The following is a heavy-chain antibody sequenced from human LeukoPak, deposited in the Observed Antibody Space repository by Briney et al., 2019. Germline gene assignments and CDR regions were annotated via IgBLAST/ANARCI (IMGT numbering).Heavy chain of an antibody. D-gene: IGHD2-21*01. CDR3: ARDFFPVVDSTWYEIGY. V-gene: IGHV3-30*02. Sequence: GGSLRLSCAASGFTFSNYGMHWVRQAPGKGLEWVAFIRSDESNKFYADSVRGRFTISRDNSRNTLYLQMDSLRSEDTAVYYCARDFFPVVDSTWYEIGYWGQGTLVTVSS. J-gene: IGHJ4*02. CDR1: GFTFSNYG. CDR2: IRSDESNK.